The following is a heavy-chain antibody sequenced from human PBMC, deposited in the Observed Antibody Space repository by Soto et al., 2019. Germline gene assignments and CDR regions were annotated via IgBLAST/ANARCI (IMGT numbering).Heavy chain of an antibody. CDR3: ARGSVTMVRGRSPP. Sequence: QVQLQQWGAGLLKPSETLSLTCAVYGGSFSGYYWSWIRQPPGKGLEWIGEINHSGSTNYNPSLKSRVTISVDTSKNQFSLKLSSVTAADTAVYYCARGSVTMVRGRSPPWGQGTLVTVSS. D-gene: IGHD3-10*01. J-gene: IGHJ5*02. V-gene: IGHV4-34*01. CDR1: GGSFSGYY. CDR2: INHSGST.